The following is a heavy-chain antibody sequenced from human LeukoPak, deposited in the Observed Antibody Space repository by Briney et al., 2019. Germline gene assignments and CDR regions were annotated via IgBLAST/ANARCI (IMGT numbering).Heavy chain of an antibody. J-gene: IGHJ3*01. CDR3: LSYTWAEAPDFEL. Sequence: GESLEISCQGPGYPFVNQWIAWVRQVPGKGLEWMGIFDAVDSDTRYSPSFQGRVTFPADDSNSLAYLQWTSLKASDTARDYCLSYTWAEAPDFELWGERTLGTVSS. CDR1: GYPFVNQW. D-gene: IGHD1-1*01. V-gene: IGHV5-51*01. CDR2: FDAVDSDT.